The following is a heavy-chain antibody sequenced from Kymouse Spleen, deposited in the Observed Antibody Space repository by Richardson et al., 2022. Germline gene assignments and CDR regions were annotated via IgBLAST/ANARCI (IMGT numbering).Heavy chain of an antibody. Sequence: QVQLQESGPGLVKPSETLSLTCTVSGGSVSSGSYYWSWIRQPPGKGLEWIGYIYYSGSTNYNPSLKSRVTISVDTSKNQFSLKLSSVTAADTAVYYCASYYDSSGYFPYYYYYGMDVWGQGTTVTVSS. CDR3: ASYYDSSGYFPYYYYYGMDV. CDR1: GGSVSSGSYY. V-gene: IGHV4-61*01. CDR2: IYYSGST. D-gene: IGHD3-22*01. J-gene: IGHJ6*02.